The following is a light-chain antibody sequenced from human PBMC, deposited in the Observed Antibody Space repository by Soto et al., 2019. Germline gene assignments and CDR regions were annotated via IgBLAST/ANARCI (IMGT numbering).Light chain of an antibody. J-gene: IGLJ3*02. CDR3: CSCIGSNTWV. V-gene: IGLV2-23*01. Sequence: QSALTQPASVSGSPGQSITISCTGISSDVGTYNVISWYQQHPGKAPTVMIYEGSQRPSGVSNRFSASKSGSTASLTISGLQAEDEADYYCCSCIGSNTWVFGGGTKVTVL. CDR2: EGS. CDR1: SSDVGTYNV.